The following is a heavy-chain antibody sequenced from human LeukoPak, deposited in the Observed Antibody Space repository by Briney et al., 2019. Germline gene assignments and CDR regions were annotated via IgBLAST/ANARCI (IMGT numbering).Heavy chain of an antibody. J-gene: IGHJ4*02. Sequence: GGTLRLSCGGSGFTFTNAWVSWDRQAPGKGLEGVVRIKSKPEGETRDYTAPVKGRFTISRDDSKNTVYLQMSSLKTEDTAVYYCATGGLVGAPGIDYWGQGTLVSVSS. CDR1: GFTFTNAW. V-gene: IGHV3-15*01. D-gene: IGHD1-26*01. CDR2: IKSKPEGETR. CDR3: ATGGLVGAPGIDY.